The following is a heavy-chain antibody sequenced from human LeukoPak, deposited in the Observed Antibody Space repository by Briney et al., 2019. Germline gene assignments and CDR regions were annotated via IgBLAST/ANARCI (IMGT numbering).Heavy chain of an antibody. J-gene: IGHJ4*02. D-gene: IGHD6-13*01. CDR2: INRDGSST. Sequence: GGSLGLSCAASGFTSSENWMHWVRQGPGKGLVWVSRINRDGSSTSYADSVKGRFTISRDNAKNTLYLQMNSLRAEDTAVYYCARERTAAGSDWGQGTLVTVSS. CDR3: ARERTAAGSD. CDR1: GFTSSENW. V-gene: IGHV3-74*01.